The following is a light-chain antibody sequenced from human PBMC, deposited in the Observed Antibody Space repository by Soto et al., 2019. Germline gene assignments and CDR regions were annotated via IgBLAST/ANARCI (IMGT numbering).Light chain of an antibody. CDR3: QQRRNGFT. J-gene: IGKJ3*01. CDR1: QSVSSY. Sequence: EIVLTQSPATLSLSPGERATLSCRASQSVSSYLAWYQQKPGQAPRLIIYDASNRATGIPARFSGSGSVTDFTITISSLEPEDFAVYYCQQRRNGFTCGPGTKVDIK. CDR2: DAS. V-gene: IGKV3-11*01.